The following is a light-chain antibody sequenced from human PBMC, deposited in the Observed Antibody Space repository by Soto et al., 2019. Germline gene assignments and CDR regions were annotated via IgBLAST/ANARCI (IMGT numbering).Light chain of an antibody. CDR3: SSYTSGSILVI. CDR1: NSDIGTYEY. V-gene: IGLV2-14*01. CDR2: EVS. J-gene: IGLJ2*01. Sequence: QSVLTQPASVSGSPGQSVTISCTGTNSDIGTYEYVSWYQQRPGRAPKLIIYEVSNRPSGISSRFSASKSGNTASLTISGLQTEEEDDYYCSSYTSGSILVIFGGGTKLTVL.